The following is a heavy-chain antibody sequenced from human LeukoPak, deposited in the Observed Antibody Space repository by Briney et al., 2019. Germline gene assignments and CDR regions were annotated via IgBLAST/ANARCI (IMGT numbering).Heavy chain of an antibody. Sequence: GGSLRLSCAASGFTFSDYYMNWIRQAPGKGLEWVSSISSSSSYIYYADSVKGRFTISRDNAKNSLYLQMNSLRAEDTAVYYCARAHGGWYDAFDIWGQGTMVTVSS. CDR3: ARAHGGWYDAFDI. D-gene: IGHD6-19*01. CDR1: GFTFSDYY. CDR2: ISSSSSYI. J-gene: IGHJ3*02. V-gene: IGHV3-21*01.